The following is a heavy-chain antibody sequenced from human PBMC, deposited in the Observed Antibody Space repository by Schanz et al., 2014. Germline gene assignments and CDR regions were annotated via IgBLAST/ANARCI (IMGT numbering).Heavy chain of an antibody. Sequence: VQLLQSGGALVQPGGSLRLSCSASGFNFNTYAMSWVRQAPGKGLEWVSGLTEGGGGTYYTDAVKGRFTISRDSSKNTLYLQMNSLRADDTAVYYCAKSKSQLPLFDYWGQGTLVAVSS. J-gene: IGHJ4*02. V-gene: IGHV3-23*01. D-gene: IGHD2-21*01. CDR2: LTEGGGGT. CDR1: GFNFNTYA. CDR3: AKSKSQLPLFDY.